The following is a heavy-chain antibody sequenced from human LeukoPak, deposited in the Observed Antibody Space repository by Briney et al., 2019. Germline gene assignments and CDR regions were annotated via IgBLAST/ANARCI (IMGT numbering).Heavy chain of an antibody. Sequence: SETLSLTCTVPGGSISSSSYYWGWIRQPPGKGLEWIGSIYYSGSTYYNPSLKSRVTISVDTSKNQFSLKLSSVTAADTAVYYCARLRGAAMVNYWGQGTLVTVSS. J-gene: IGHJ4*02. V-gene: IGHV4-39*01. CDR1: GGSISSSSYY. CDR2: IYYSGST. CDR3: ARLRGAAMVNY. D-gene: IGHD2-2*01.